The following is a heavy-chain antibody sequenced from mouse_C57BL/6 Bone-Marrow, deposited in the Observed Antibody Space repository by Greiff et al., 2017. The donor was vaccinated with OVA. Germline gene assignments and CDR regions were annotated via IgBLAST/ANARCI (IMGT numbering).Heavy chain of an antibody. CDR2: ISYDGSN. D-gene: IGHD1-1*01. Sequence: EVQLQESGPGLVKPSQSLSLTCSVTGYSITSGYYWNWIRQFPGNKLEWMGYISYDGSNNYNPSLKNRISITRDTSKNQFFLKLNSVTTEDTATYYCAGDYYGSGAYWGQGTLVTVSA. V-gene: IGHV3-6*01. CDR3: AGDYYGSGAY. CDR1: GYSITSGYY. J-gene: IGHJ3*01.